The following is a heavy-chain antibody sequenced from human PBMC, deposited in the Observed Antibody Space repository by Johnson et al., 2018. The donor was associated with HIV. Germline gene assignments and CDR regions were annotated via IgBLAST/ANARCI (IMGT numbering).Heavy chain of an antibody. J-gene: IGHJ3*02. Sequence: VQLVESGGGLVQSGGSLRLSCAASGFTVSSNYMSWIRQTPGKGLEWVSVIYSGGSTYYADSVKGRFTISRDNSKNTLYLQMNSLRAEDTAVYYCARDRVPAAIGLAYRGAFDIWGQGTMVTVSS. CDR1: GFTVSSNY. CDR2: IYSGGST. CDR3: ARDRVPAAIGLAYRGAFDI. V-gene: IGHV3-53*01. D-gene: IGHD2-2*02.